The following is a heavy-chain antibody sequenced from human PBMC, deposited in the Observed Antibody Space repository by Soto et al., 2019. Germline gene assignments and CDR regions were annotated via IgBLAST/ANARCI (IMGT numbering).Heavy chain of an antibody. J-gene: IGHJ6*02. CDR2: ISGSGGST. Sequence: GGSLRLSCAASGLTFSSYAMSWVRQAPGKGLEWVSAISGSGGSTYYADSVKGRFTISRDNSKNTLYLQMNSLRAEDTAVYYCANDLSTTVTMEGYYGMDVWGQGTTVTVSS. V-gene: IGHV3-23*01. D-gene: IGHD4-4*01. CDR3: ANDLSTTVTMEGYYGMDV. CDR1: GLTFSSYA.